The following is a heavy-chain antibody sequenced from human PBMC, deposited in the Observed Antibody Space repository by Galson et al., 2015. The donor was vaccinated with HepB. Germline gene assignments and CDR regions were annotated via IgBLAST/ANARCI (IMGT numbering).Heavy chain of an antibody. V-gene: IGHV3-30*04. CDR3: ARPYYYDSSGYRTQPYFDY. CDR1: GFTFSSYA. J-gene: IGHJ4*02. Sequence: SLRLSCAASGFTFSSYAMHWVRQAPGKGLEWVAVISYDGSSKYYADSVKGRFTISRDNSKNTLYLQMNSLRAEDTAVYYCARPYYYDSSGYRTQPYFDYWGQGTLVTVSS. D-gene: IGHD3-22*01. CDR2: ISYDGSSK.